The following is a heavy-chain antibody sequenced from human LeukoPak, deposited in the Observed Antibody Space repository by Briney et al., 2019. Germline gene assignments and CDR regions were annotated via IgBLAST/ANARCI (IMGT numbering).Heavy chain of an antibody. CDR2: ISSSSSYI. CDR3: ARDPRSYYYDSSGYYYHEYFDY. D-gene: IGHD3-22*01. CDR1: GFTFSSYS. J-gene: IGHJ4*02. V-gene: IGHV3-21*01. Sequence: PGGSLRLSCAASGFTFSSYSMNWVRQAPGKGLEWVSSISSSSSYIYYADSVKGRFTISRDNAKNSLYLQMNSLRAEDTAVYYCARDPRSYYYDSSGYYYHEYFDYWGQGTLVTVSS.